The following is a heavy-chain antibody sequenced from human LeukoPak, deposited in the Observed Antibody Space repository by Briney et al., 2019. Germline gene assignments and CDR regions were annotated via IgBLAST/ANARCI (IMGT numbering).Heavy chain of an antibody. Sequence: SETLSLTCTVSGGSISSGGYYWSWIRQHPGKGLEWIGYIYYSGSTYYNPSLKSRVTISVDTSKNQFSLKLSSVTAADTAVYYCAGRRRTSTLMQQLGTSGDYWGQGTLVTVSS. J-gene: IGHJ4*02. CDR1: GGSISSGGYY. CDR3: AGRRRTSTLMQQLGTSGDY. D-gene: IGHD6-13*01. CDR2: IYYSGST. V-gene: IGHV4-31*03.